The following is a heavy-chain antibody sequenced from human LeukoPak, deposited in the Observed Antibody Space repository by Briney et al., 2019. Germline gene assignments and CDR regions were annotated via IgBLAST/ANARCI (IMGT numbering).Heavy chain of an antibody. J-gene: IGHJ4*02. CDR3: AAGRELAGDY. D-gene: IGHD1-26*01. Sequence: PGGSLRLSCAASGFTFSSYAMHWVRQAPGKGLEWVAVISYDGSNKYYADSVKGRFTISRDNSKNTLYLQMNSLRAEDTAVYYCAAGRELAGDYWGQGTLVTVSS. V-gene: IGHV3-30*04. CDR2: ISYDGSNK. CDR1: GFTFSSYA.